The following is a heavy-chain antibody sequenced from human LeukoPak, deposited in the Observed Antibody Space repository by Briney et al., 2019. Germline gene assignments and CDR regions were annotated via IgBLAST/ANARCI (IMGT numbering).Heavy chain of an antibody. Sequence: PGGSVRLSCAASGFTFSDYAMSWVRQAPGKGLEWVSGISDSGRSTYYTDSVRGRCTISRDISKNMVYLQLNNLRAEDTALYFCARHDSFIPFWGQGTLVSVSS. CDR2: ISDSGRST. D-gene: IGHD5-18*01. J-gene: IGHJ4*02. CDR1: GFTFSDYA. CDR3: ARHDSFIPF. V-gene: IGHV3-23*01.